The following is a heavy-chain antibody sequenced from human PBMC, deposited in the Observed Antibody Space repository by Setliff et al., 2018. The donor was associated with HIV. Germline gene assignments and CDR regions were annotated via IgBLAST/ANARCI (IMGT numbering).Heavy chain of an antibody. CDR1: GGSISSDNYY. J-gene: IGHJ4*02. D-gene: IGHD3-22*01. Sequence: SETLSLTCTVSGGSISSDNYYWSWIRQPAGKGLGWIGRIYTSGNTKYNPSLKSRVTISVDTSKKRFSLKVSSVTAADTAVYYCARDTGKSSGLDYWGQGTLVTVSS. CDR2: IYTSGNT. V-gene: IGHV4-61*02. CDR3: ARDTGKSSGLDY.